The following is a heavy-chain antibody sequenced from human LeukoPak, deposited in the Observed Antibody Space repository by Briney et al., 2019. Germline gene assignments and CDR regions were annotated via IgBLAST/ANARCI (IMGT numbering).Heavy chain of an antibody. Sequence: SESLSLTCTVSGVSISSYYWSWIRQPPGKGLEWIGYIYYSGSTNYNPSLKSRVTISVDTSKNKFSLKVNTVTAADTAVYYCARRTGYYDGFDYWGQGTLVTVSS. V-gene: IGHV4-59*01. CDR3: ARRTGYYDGFDY. D-gene: IGHD3/OR15-3a*01. CDR1: GVSISSYY. CDR2: IYYSGST. J-gene: IGHJ4*02.